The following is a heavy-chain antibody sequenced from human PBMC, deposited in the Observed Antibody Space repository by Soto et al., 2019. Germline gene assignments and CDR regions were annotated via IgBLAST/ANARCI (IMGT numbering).Heavy chain of an antibody. CDR3: ARGPRAVTTHRIYYYYGMDV. Sequence: QVQLQQWGAGLLKPSETLSLTCAVYGGSFSGYYWSWIRQPPGKGLEWIGEINHSGSTNYNPSLKSRVTISVDTSKNQFSLKLSSVTAADTAVYYCARGPRAVTTHRIYYYYGMDVWGQGTTVTVSS. CDR1: GGSFSGYY. J-gene: IGHJ6*02. CDR2: INHSGST. D-gene: IGHD4-17*01. V-gene: IGHV4-34*01.